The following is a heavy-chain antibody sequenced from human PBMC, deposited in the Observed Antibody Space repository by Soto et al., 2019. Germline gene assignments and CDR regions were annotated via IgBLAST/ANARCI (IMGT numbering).Heavy chain of an antibody. J-gene: IGHJ4*02. Sequence: EVHLVESGGVSVQPGGSLRLSCAGSGFAFSSYWIHWVRQVPGKGLVWVSRINSDGSTTSYADSVRGRFTISRDNAKDTLYLQMNSLRAEDTALYYCARVGQGRYYFDYWGQGTLVTVSS. CDR1: GFAFSSYW. V-gene: IGHV3-74*01. CDR3: ARVGQGRYYFDY. CDR2: INSDGSTT.